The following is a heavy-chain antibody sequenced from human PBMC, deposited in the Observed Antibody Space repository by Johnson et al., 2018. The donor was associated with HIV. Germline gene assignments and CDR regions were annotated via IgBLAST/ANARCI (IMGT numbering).Heavy chain of an antibody. CDR3: ARARGGTRGAFDI. CDR2: ISYDGSNK. D-gene: IGHD1-1*01. V-gene: IGHV3-30*14. CDR1: GFTFSSYA. Sequence: QVQLVESGGGVVQPGRSLRLSCAASGFTFSSYAMHWVRQAPGKGLEWVAVISYDGSNKYYADSVKGRFTISSDNSKNTLYLQMNSLIAEDTAVYYCARARGGTRGAFDIWGQGTMVTVSS. J-gene: IGHJ3*02.